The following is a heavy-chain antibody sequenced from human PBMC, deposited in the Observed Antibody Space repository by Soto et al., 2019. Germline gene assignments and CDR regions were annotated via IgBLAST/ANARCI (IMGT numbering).Heavy chain of an antibody. J-gene: IGHJ5*02. V-gene: IGHV4-39*01. CDR1: GDSISNSRFY. CDR3: ARDFFDSSDYTTNWFDP. D-gene: IGHD3-22*01. CDR2: IYHTGNA. Sequence: SETLSLTCSVSGDSISNSRFYWAWILHPPGEGLEWIGSIYHTGNAYYNPSLKSRVTISVDTSKNQFSLKLTSVTAADAALYYCARDFFDSSDYTTNWFDPWGQGTLVTVSS.